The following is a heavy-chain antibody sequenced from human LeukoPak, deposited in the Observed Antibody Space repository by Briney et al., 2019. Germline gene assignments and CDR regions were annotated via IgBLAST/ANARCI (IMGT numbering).Heavy chain of an antibody. V-gene: IGHV3-7*01. J-gene: IGHJ4*02. Sequence: PGGSLRLPCAASGFTFSSYWMSWVRQAPGKGLEWVVNIKQDGSEKYYVDSVKGRFTISRDNDKNSLFLQMTSLRAEDTAVYYCARVGGRYSPLGYWGQGTLVTVSS. CDR3: ARVGGRYSPLGY. D-gene: IGHD3-16*02. CDR1: GFTFSSYW. CDR2: IKQDGSEK.